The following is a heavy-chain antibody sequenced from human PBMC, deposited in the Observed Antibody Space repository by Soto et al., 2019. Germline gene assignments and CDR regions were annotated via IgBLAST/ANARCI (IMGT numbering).Heavy chain of an antibody. CDR2: ITWNSGTI. CDR3: AKDHYGSAIYVIDV. V-gene: IGHV3-9*01. D-gene: IGHD3-10*01. CDR1: GFTFDDYA. J-gene: IGHJ6*02. Sequence: LRLSCAASGFTFDDYAMHWVRQTPGKGLEWVSGITWNSGTIGYADSVKGRFTISRDNGKNSLYLQMNSLRPEDTALYYCAKDHYGSAIYVIDVWGQGTTVTGSS.